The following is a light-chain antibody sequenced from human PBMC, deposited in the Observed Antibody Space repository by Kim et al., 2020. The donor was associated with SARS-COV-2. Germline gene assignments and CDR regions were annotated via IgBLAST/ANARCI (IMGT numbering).Light chain of an antibody. Sequence: GQRFTISCSGSSSNIGSNYVSWYQHLPGTAPKLLIYTDNQRPSGVPDRFSGSKSGTSASLAISGLQSEDEADYYCAAWDDGLRGRMFGGGTKVTVL. CDR1: SSNIGSNY. CDR3: AAWDDGLRGRM. J-gene: IGLJ3*02. V-gene: IGLV1-44*01. CDR2: TDN.